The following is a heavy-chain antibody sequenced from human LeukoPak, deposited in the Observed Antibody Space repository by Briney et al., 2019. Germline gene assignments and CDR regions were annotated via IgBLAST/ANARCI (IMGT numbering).Heavy chain of an antibody. CDR2: ISAYNGNT. CDR1: GYTFTSYG. Sequence: ASVKVSCKASGYTFTSYGISWVRRAPGQGLEWMGWISAYNGNTNYAQKLQGRVTMTTDTSTSTAYMELRSLRSDDTAVYYCARAILRGTAPYYFDYWGQGTLVTVSS. V-gene: IGHV1-18*04. J-gene: IGHJ4*02. D-gene: IGHD6-13*01. CDR3: ARAILRGTAPYYFDY.